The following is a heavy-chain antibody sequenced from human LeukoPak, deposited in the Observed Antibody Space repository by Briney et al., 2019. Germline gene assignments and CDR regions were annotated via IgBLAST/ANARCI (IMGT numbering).Heavy chain of an antibody. CDR3: SASNIAVAGTFDY. CDR2: IYSGGST. V-gene: IGHV3-53*01. D-gene: IGHD6-19*01. CDR1: GFTVSSNY. Sequence: GGSLRLSCAASGFTVSSNYMSWVRQAPGKGLEWVSVIYSGGSTYYADSVKGRFTISSDNSKNPLYLQMNSPRAEDTAVYYCSASNIAVAGTFDYWGQGTLVTVSS. J-gene: IGHJ4*02.